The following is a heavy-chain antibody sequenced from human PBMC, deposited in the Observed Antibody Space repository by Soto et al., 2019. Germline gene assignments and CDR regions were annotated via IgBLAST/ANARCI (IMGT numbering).Heavy chain of an antibody. J-gene: IGHJ6*02. CDR3: ARASPVVTDV. CDR2: AHHSGRT. Sequence: QVQLQESGPGLLKPSGTLSLTCTVSGDSMSSSNWWNWVRQPPGKGLEWIGEAHHSGRTNYNPSLKSRVTISVDTSKTQFSLKLSSVTAADTAVYYCARASPVVTDVWGQGTTVTVSS. V-gene: IGHV4-4*02. CDR1: GDSMSSSNW. D-gene: IGHD5-18*01.